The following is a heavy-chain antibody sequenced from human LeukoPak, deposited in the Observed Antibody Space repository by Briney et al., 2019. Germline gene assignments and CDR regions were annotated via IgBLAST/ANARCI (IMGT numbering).Heavy chain of an antibody. J-gene: IGHJ4*02. CDR2: MNQDGSHI. Sequence: GGSLRLSCVASGFTFSNYWMSWVRPAPGKGLEWLANMNQDGSHIYYVDSVKGRFTISRDNAKNSLYLQLDSLRAEDTAVYYCARDLVTTIVVPYDFWGQGTLVTVSS. CDR3: ARDLVTTIVVPYDF. V-gene: IGHV3-7*01. D-gene: IGHD3-22*01. CDR1: GFTFSNYW.